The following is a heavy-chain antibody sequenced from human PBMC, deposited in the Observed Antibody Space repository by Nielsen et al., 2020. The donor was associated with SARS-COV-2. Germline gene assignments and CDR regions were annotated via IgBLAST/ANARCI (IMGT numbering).Heavy chain of an antibody. CDR3: ARAGDY. CDR2: ISSRSTTI. Sequence: WIRQPPGKGLEWVSFISSRSTTIYYADSVKGRFTISRDNAKNSLYLQMNSLRAEDAAVYYCARAGDYWGLGTLVTVSS. V-gene: IGHV3-48*01. J-gene: IGHJ4*02.